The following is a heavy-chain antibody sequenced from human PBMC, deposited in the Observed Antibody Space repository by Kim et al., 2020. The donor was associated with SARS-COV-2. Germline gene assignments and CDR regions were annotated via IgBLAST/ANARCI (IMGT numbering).Heavy chain of an antibody. J-gene: IGHJ3*02. CDR1: GFTFSSYA. D-gene: IGHD3-22*01. CDR2: ISYDGSNK. Sequence: GGSLRLSCAASGFTFSSYAMHWVRQAPGKGLEWVAVISYDGSNKYYADSVKGRFTISRDNSKNTLYLQMNSLRAEDTAVYYCARDPAPLYDSSGYPSAFDIWGQGTMVTVSS. V-gene: IGHV3-30-3*01. CDR3: ARDPAPLYDSSGYPSAFDI.